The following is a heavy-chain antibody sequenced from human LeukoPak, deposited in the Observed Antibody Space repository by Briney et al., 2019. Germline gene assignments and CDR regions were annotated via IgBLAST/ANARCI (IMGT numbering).Heavy chain of an antibody. CDR3: AREPTFDYYGSGSYYSIDY. Sequence: SETLSLTCAVSGGSSSSSNWWSWVRQPPGKGLEWIGEIYHSGSTNYNPSLKSRVTISVDKSKNQFSLKLSSVTAADTAVYYCAREPTFDYYGSGSYYSIDYWGQGTLVTVSS. V-gene: IGHV4-4*02. D-gene: IGHD3-10*01. J-gene: IGHJ4*02. CDR1: GGSSSSSNW. CDR2: IYHSGST.